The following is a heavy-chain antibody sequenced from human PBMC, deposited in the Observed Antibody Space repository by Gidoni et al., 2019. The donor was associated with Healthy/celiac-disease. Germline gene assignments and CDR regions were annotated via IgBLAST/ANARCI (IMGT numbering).Heavy chain of an antibody. CDR3: ARGYSYGRSGRGMDV. CDR2: IGTAGDT. J-gene: IGHJ6*02. D-gene: IGHD5-18*01. Sequence: EVQLVESGGGLVQPGGSLSLSCAASGFTFSSYDMHWVRQATGKGLEWVSAIGTAGDTYYPGSVKGRFTISRENAKNSLYLQMNSLRAGDTAVYYCARGYSYGRSGRGMDVWGQGTTVTVSS. V-gene: IGHV3-13*01. CDR1: GFTFSSYD.